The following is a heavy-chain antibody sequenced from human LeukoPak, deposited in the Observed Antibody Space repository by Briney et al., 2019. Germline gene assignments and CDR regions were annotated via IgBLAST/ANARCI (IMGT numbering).Heavy chain of an antibody. J-gene: IGHJ3*02. CDR2: IYYSGST. CDR1: GGSISSYY. CDR3: ARVILYGDYGGDAFDI. D-gene: IGHD4-17*01. V-gene: IGHV4-59*01. Sequence: SETLSLTCTVSGGSISSYYWSWIRQPPGKGLEWIGYIYYSGSTNYNPSLKSRVTISVDTSKNQFSLKLSSVTAADTAVYYCARVILYGDYGGDAFDIWGQGTMVTVSS.